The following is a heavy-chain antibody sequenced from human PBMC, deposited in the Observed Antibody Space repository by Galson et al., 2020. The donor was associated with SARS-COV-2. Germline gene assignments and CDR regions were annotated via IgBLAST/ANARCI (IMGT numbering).Heavy chain of an antibody. CDR2: TSAYNGNT. CDR3: ARVPTIFGVVIIRRDDAFDI. V-gene: IGHV1-18*04. J-gene: IGHJ3*02. CDR1: GYTFTSYG. D-gene: IGHD3-3*01. Sequence: ASVKVSCKASGYTFTSYGTSWARQAPGQGLEWMGWTSAYNGNTNYAQKLQGRVTMTTDTSTSTAYMELRSLRSDDTAVYYCARVPTIFGVVIIRRDDAFDIWGQGTMVTVSS.